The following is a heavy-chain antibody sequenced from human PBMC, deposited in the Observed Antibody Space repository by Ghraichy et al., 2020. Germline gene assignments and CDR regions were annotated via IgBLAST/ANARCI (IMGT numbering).Heavy chain of an antibody. J-gene: IGHJ6*02. CDR1: GFTFSSYW. CDR2: INIDGLST. CDR3: ERDPSHYDFWSGYLSSNGMDG. V-gene: IGHV3-74*01. D-gene: IGHD3-3*01. Sequence: GGSLRLSCAASGFTFSSYWMHWVRQAPGKGLVWVSRINIDGLSTSYADSVKGRFTISRDNAKNTLYLQMNSLRAEDTAVYYCERDPSHYDFWSGYLSSNGMDGWGQGTTVTVSS.